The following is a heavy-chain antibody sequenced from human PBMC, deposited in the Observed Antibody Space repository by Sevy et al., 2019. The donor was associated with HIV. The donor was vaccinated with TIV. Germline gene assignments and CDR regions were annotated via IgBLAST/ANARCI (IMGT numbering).Heavy chain of an antibody. J-gene: IGHJ4*02. CDR2: ISAYNGNT. CDR3: ARDGVVVVAATPLGY. CDR1: GYTFTSYG. Sequence: ASVKVSCKASGYTFTSYGISWVRQAPGQGLEWMGWISAYNGNTNYAQKLQGRVTMTTDTSTSTAYMGLRSLRSDDTAVYYCARDGVVVVAATPLGYWGQGTLVTVSS. V-gene: IGHV1-18*01. D-gene: IGHD2-15*01.